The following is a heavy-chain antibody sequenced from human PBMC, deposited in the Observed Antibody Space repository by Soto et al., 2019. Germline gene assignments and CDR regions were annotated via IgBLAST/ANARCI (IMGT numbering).Heavy chain of an antibody. J-gene: IGHJ4*02. V-gene: IGHV3-49*04. D-gene: IGHD5-12*01. CDR2: IRSKAYGGST. Sequence: GGSLRLSCTASGFIFGDDALTWVRQAPGKGLEWVGLIRSKAYGGSTEYAASVKGRFTISRDDSKSIAYLQMNSLKIEDTAVYYCTKGLRGGYDYFFDSCGQGALVTVSS. CDR3: TKGLRGGYDYFFDS. CDR1: GFIFGDDA.